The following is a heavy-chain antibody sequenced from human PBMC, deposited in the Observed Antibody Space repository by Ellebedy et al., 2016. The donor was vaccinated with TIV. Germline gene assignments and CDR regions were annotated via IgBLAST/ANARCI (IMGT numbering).Heavy chain of an antibody. V-gene: IGHV4-59*01. CDR1: DGSFSGYF. CDR2: VHPTGTT. D-gene: IGHD1-1*01. Sequence: MPSETLSLTCTVSDGSFSGYFWSWLRQPPGQGLQWLAYVHPTGTTNFHPSLRSRVTISLDTSKSQFPLKITSVTAADTAIYFCARMPIYNASFGWFDPWGQGTLVAVSS. J-gene: IGHJ5*02. CDR3: ARMPIYNASFGWFDP.